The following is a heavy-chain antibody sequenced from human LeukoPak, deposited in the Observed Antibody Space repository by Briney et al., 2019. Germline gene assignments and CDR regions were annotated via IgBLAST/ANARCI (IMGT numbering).Heavy chain of an antibody. CDR2: IRSKANGYAT. V-gene: IGHV3-73*01. CDR1: GFTFSGSA. D-gene: IGHD4-11*01. CDR3: ARYSVENAFDI. J-gene: IGHJ3*02. Sequence: GGSLKLSCAASGFTFSGSAMHWVRQASGKGLEWVGRIRSKANGYATAYAASVKGRFTISRDDSKNTAYLQINSLETEDTAVYYCARYSVENAFDIWGQGTKVTVSS.